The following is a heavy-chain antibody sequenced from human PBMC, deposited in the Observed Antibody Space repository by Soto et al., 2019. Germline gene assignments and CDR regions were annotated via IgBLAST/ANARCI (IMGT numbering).Heavy chain of an antibody. CDR1: GFTFSSYG. D-gene: IGHD5-18*01. J-gene: IGHJ6*02. CDR3: AKDKRYSYGRTYYYYGMDV. V-gene: IGHV3-30*18. CDR2: ISYDGSNK. Sequence: GGSLRLSCAASGFTFSSYGMHWFRQAPGKGLEWVAVISYDGSNKYYADSVKGRFTISRDNSKNTLYLQMNSLRAEDTAVYYCAKDKRYSYGRTYYYYGMDVWGQGTTVTVSS.